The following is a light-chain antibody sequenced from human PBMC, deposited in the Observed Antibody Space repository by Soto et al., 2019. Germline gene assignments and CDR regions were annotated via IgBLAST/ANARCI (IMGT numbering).Light chain of an antibody. CDR1: QTISSW. Sequence: DIQMTQSPSTLSGSVGDRVTITCRASQTISSWLAWYQQKPGKAPKLLIYKASSLEIGVPSRISGSGSGTEFTLTISSLQPDDFATYYCQQYNSDSPWTFGQGTKVDIK. CDR2: KAS. J-gene: IGKJ1*01. V-gene: IGKV1-5*03. CDR3: QQYNSDSPWT.